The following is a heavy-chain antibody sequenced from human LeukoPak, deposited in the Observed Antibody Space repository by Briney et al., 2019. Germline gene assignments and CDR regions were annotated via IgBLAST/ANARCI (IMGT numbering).Heavy chain of an antibody. D-gene: IGHD2-15*01. Sequence: PSETLSLTCTVSGGSISSYYWSWIRQPPGKELEWIGYIYYSGSTNYNPSLKSRVTISVDTSKNQFSLKLSSVTAADTAVYYCARDAGCSGGSCYSALDYWGQGTLVTVSS. V-gene: IGHV4-59*01. CDR2: IYYSGST. J-gene: IGHJ4*02. CDR3: ARDAGCSGGSCYSALDY. CDR1: GGSISSYY.